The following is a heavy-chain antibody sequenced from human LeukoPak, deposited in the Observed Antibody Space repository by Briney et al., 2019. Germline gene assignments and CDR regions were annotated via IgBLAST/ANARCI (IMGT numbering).Heavy chain of an antibody. Sequence: GGSLRLSCAASGFTFSSYAMSWVRQAPGKGLERVSAISGSGGSTYYADSVKGRFTISRDNSKNTLYLQMNSLRAEDTAVYYCAKDGLTEIVVVPGAFDIWGQGTMITVSS. J-gene: IGHJ3*02. CDR2: ISGSGGST. CDR1: GFTFSSYA. V-gene: IGHV3-23*01. D-gene: IGHD3-22*01. CDR3: AKDGLTEIVVVPGAFDI.